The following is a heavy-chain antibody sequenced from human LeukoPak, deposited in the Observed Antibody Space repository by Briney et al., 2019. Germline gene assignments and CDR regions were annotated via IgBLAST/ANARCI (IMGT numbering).Heavy chain of an antibody. D-gene: IGHD4-17*01. V-gene: IGHV4-4*02. CDR2: IYHSGST. CDR3: ASLTTVTTQYPFDY. J-gene: IGHJ4*02. Sequence: SETLSLTCAVSGGSISSSNWWSWVRQPPGKGLEWIGEIYHSGSTNYNPSLKSRVTISVDTSKNQFSLKLSSVTAADTAVYYCASLTTVTTQYPFDYWGQGTLVTVSS. CDR1: GGSISSSNW.